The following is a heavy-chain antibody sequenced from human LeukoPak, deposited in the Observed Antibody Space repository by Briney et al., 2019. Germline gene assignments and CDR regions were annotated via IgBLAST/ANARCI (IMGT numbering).Heavy chain of an antibody. Sequence: SVKVSCKASGGTFSSYAISWVRQAPGQGLEWMGGIIPIFGTANYAQKFQGRVTITADESTSTAYTELSSLRSEDTAVYYCAAPPLLTGYPYGIWGQGTMVTVSS. J-gene: IGHJ3*02. CDR3: AAPPLLTGYPYGI. CDR1: GGTFSSYA. V-gene: IGHV1-69*01. CDR2: IIPIFGTA. D-gene: IGHD3-9*01.